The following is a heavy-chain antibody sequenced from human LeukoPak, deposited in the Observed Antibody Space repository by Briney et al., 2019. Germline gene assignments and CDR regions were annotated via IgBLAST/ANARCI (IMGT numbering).Heavy chain of an antibody. CDR1: GFTFRSLV. D-gene: IGHD3-16*01. CDR3: ARDHLRTFVDY. V-gene: IGHV3-30-3*01. CDR2: ISYEDGTNK. J-gene: IGHJ4*02. Sequence: PGGSLRLSCAASGFTFRSLVMHWVRQAPGKGLEWVAAISYEDGTNKYYADSVKGRFTISRDNSKTTLFLQMNSLRAEDTAVYYCARDHLRTFVDYWGQGTLVTVSS.